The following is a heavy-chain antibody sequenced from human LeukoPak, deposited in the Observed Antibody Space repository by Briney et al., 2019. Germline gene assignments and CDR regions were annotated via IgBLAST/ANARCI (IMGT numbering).Heavy chain of an antibody. J-gene: IGHJ4*02. CDR2: INHSGST. V-gene: IGHV4-34*01. CDR3: ACAGGYSVSYYVWDY. Sequence: SETLSLTCAVYGGSFSGYYWSWIRQPPGKGLEWIGEINHSGSTNYNPSLKRRVTISVDTSKNQFSLKRRSVTAADTAVYYFACAGGYSVSYYVWDYWGQGTLVTVSS. CDR1: GGSFSGYY. D-gene: IGHD1-26*01.